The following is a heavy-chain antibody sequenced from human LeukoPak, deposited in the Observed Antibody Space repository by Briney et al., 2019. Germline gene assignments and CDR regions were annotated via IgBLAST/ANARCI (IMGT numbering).Heavy chain of an antibody. CDR2: INHSGST. J-gene: IGHJ4*02. D-gene: IGHD5-18*01. V-gene: IGHV4-34*01. CDR3: ARVRRDWIQLWSPYFDY. Sequence: PSETLSLTCAVYGGSFSGYYWSWIRQPPGKGLEWIGEINHSGSTNYNPSLKSRVTISVDTSKNQFSLKLSSVTAADTAVYYCARVRRDWIQLWSPYFDYWGQGTLVTVSS. CDR1: GGSFSGYY.